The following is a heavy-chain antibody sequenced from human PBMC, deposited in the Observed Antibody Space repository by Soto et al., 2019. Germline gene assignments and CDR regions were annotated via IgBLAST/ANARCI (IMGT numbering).Heavy chain of an antibody. CDR2: IGTAGDT. CDR1: GFTFSSYD. D-gene: IGHD6-13*01. V-gene: IGHV3-13*01. Sequence: EVLLVESGGGLVQPGGSLRLSCAASGFTFSSYDMHWVRQATGKGLEWVSAIGTAGDTYYPGSVKGRFTISRENAKNSLYLQMNSLRAGDTAVYYCARGGIAAAGTEGYFDLWGRGTLVTVSS. J-gene: IGHJ2*01. CDR3: ARGGIAAAGTEGYFDL.